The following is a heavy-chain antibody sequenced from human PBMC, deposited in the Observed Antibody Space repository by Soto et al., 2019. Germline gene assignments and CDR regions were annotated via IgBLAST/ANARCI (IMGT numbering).Heavy chain of an antibody. CDR1: GGSISTYY. Sequence: PSETLSLTCTVSGGSISTYYWSWIRQPPGKGLEWIGYIYYSGSTNYNPSHKSRVTISVDTSKNQFSLKLSSVTAADTAVYYCARSMFYSDGINYSPFEYWGQGTLVTVSS. CDR2: IYYSGST. D-gene: IGHD3-22*01. J-gene: IGHJ4*02. CDR3: ARSMFYSDGINYSPFEY. V-gene: IGHV4-59*08.